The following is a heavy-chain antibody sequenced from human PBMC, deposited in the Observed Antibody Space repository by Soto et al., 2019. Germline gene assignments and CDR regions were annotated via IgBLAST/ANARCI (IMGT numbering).Heavy chain of an antibody. CDR1: GFTFDDYG. CDR3: AKVLTTHTFGPLDP. V-gene: IGHV3-9*01. D-gene: IGHD1-1*01. J-gene: IGHJ5*02. Sequence: EVQLVESGGGLVQPGRSLRLSCAASGFTFDDYGMHWVRQAPGKGLEWVSGISWNSGSIGYADSVKGRFTIYRDKAKNSLYVQMNSLRAEDTALYYCAKVLTTHTFGPLDPWGQGTLVIVSS. CDR2: ISWNSGSI.